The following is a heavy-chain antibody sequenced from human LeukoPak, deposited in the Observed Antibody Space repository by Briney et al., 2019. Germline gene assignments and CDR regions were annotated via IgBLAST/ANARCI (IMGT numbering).Heavy chain of an antibody. D-gene: IGHD3-9*01. J-gene: IGHJ4*02. CDR1: GFPFSSYE. CDR2: ISSSGSTI. V-gene: IGHV3-48*03. CDR3: ARVRLTISSRRGFDY. Sequence: GGSLRLSCAASGFPFSSYEVNWVRQAPGKGLEWVSYISSSGSTIYYADSVKGRFTISRDNAKNSVYPQMNSLRAEDTAVYYCARVRLTISSRRGFDYWGQGTLVTVSS.